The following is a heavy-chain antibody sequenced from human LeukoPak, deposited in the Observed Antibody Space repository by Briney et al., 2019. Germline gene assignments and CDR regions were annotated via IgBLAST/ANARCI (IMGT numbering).Heavy chain of an antibody. CDR1: GYTFTSFD. CDR2: MNPISGHT. J-gene: IGHJ6*02. Sequence: GASVKVSCKASGYTFTSFDINWVRQATGQGLEWMGWMNPISGHTGYAQKFQGRVTMTRNSSTNKDYMELSSLRSEDTDMYYCARGRRRIAATGLDVWGEGTTVTV. D-gene: IGHD6-13*01. V-gene: IGHV1-8*01. CDR3: ARGRRRIAATGLDV.